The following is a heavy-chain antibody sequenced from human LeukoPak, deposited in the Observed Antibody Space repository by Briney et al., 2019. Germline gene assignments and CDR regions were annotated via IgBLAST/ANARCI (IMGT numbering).Heavy chain of an antibody. CDR2: IYYSGST. J-gene: IGHJ3*02. CDR1: DDSITMYY. V-gene: IGHV4-39*07. D-gene: IGHD6-25*01. Sequence: SETLSLTCSVSDDSITMYYWTWIRQPPGKGLEWIGSIYYSGSTYYNPSLKSRVTISVDTSKNQFSLKLSSVTAADTAVYYCARLHRPAGAFDIWGQGTMVTVSS. CDR3: ARLHRPAGAFDI.